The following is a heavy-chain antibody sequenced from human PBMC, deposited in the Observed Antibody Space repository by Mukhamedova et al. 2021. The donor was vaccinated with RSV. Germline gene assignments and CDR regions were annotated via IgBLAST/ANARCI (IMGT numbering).Heavy chain of an antibody. CDR1: TYW. Sequence: TYWIGWVRQTPGKGLEWMGIIYPGDSDTRYSPFFQGQVTISADKSISTAYLQWSSLKASDTAMYYCARPVETAIDYWGQGTLVT. CDR3: ARPVETAIDY. J-gene: IGHJ4*02. CDR2: IYPGDSDT. V-gene: IGHV5-51*01. D-gene: IGHD5-18*01.